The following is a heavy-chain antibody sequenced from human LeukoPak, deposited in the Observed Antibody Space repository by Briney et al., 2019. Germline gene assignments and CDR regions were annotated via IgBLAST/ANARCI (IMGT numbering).Heavy chain of an antibody. CDR1: GFTFSSYA. V-gene: IGHV3-23*01. CDR2: ISGSGGST. Sequence: PGGSLRLSCAASGFTFSSYAMSWVRQAPGKGLEWVSAISGSGGSTYYADSVKGRFTISRDNSKNTLYLQMNSLRAEDTAVYYCASRRIAAAGRLQDNYFDYWGQGTLVTVSS. CDR3: ASRRIAAAGRLQDNYFDY. D-gene: IGHD6-13*01. J-gene: IGHJ4*02.